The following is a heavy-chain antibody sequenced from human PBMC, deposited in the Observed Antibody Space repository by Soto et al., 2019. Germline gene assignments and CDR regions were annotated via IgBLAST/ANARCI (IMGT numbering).Heavy chain of an antibody. CDR3: ARAYYYGSGSWGWFDP. J-gene: IGHJ5*02. CDR2: IYYSGST. CDR1: GGSISSYY. Sequence: QVQLQESGPGLVKPSETLSLTCTVSGGSISSYYWSWIRQPPGKGLEWIGYIYYSGSTNYNPSLKSRVTISVDTSKNQFSLKLSSVTAADTAVYYCARAYYYGSGSWGWFDPWGQGTLVTVSS. D-gene: IGHD3-10*01. V-gene: IGHV4-59*01.